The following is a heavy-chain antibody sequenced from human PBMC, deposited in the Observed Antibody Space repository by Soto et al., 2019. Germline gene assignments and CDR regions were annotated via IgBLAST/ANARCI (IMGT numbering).Heavy chain of an antibody. CDR3: ARSRVTYSYDRSAFDI. J-gene: IGHJ3*02. V-gene: IGHV1-69*01. CDR1: GGTFSSYA. D-gene: IGHD3-22*01. Sequence: QVQLVQSGAEVKKPGSSVKVSCKASGGTFSSYAISWVRQAPGQGLEWMGGIIPIFGTANYAKKFQGSVTITADESTNTAYMELSRLGSEDTAVYYCARSRVTYSYDRSAFDIWGQGTMVTVSS. CDR2: IIPIFGTA.